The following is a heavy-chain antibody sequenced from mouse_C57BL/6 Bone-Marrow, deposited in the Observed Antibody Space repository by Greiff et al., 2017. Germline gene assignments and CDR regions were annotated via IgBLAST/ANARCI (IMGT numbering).Heavy chain of an antibody. CDR2: INPSSGYT. CDR1: GYTFTSYT. D-gene: IGHD1-1*01. V-gene: IGHV1-4*01. CDR3: AREDSYYYGSSYDWYFDV. Sequence: VQLQQSGAELARPGASVKMSCKASGYTFTSYTMHWVKQRPGQGLEWIGYINPSSGYTKYNQKCKDKATLTADKSSSTAYMQLSSLTSEDSAVYYCAREDSYYYGSSYDWYFDVWGTGTTVTVSS. J-gene: IGHJ1*03.